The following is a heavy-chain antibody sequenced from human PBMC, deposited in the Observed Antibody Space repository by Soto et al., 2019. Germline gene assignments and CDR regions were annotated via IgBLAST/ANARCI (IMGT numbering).Heavy chain of an antibody. CDR2: MNPNSGNT. J-gene: IGHJ6*03. CDR1: GYTFTSYD. Sequence: QVQLVQSGAEVKKPGASVKVSCKASGYTFTSYDINWVRQATGQGLEWMGWMNPNSGNTGYAQKFQGRVNMTKNTSISTAYMEVSSLRSEDTAVYYCARGRDWNDLLRYYYYMDVWGKGTTVTVSS. D-gene: IGHD1-1*01. CDR3: ARGRDWNDLLRYYYYMDV. V-gene: IGHV1-8*01.